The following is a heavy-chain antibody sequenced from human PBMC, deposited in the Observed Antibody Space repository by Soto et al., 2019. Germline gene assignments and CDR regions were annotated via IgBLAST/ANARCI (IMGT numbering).Heavy chain of an antibody. D-gene: IGHD4-17*01. J-gene: IGHJ4*02. V-gene: IGHV4-59*08. CDR1: GGSISSYY. CDR2: IYYSGST. CDR3: ASHIDYGGPPEPKGPNFDV. Sequence: SETLSLTCTVSGGSISSYYWSWIRQPPGKGLEWIGYIYYSGSTNYNPSLKSRVTISVDTSKNQFSLKLSSVTAADTAVYYCASHIDYGGPPEPKGPNFDVWGQGTRVTVAS.